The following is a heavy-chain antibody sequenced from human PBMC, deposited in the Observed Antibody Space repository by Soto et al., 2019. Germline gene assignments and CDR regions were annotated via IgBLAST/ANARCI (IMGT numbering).Heavy chain of an antibody. Sequence: GGSLRLSCAASGFTFSSYWMHWVRQAPGKGLVWVSRINSDGSSTSYADSVKGRFTISRDNAKNTLYLQMNSLRAEDTAVYYCARRGYSGYDFINYWGQGTLVTVSS. CDR3: ARRGYSGYDFINY. CDR1: GFTFSSYW. V-gene: IGHV3-74*01. CDR2: INSDGSST. J-gene: IGHJ4*02. D-gene: IGHD5-12*01.